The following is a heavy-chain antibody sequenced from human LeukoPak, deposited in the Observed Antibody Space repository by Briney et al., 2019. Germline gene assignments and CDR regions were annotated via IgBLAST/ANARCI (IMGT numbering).Heavy chain of an antibody. CDR2: MIASSGST. V-gene: IGHV3-23*01. D-gene: IGHD5-12*01. Sequence: GRSLRLSCAASGFTFSTYAMSWVRQAPGKGLEWVSLMIASSGSTFYADSVKGRFTISRDNSKNTLYLQMNSLRTNDTAVYYCAKGAYDYIEMGYFDYWGQGTLVTVSS. J-gene: IGHJ4*02. CDR3: AKGAYDYIEMGYFDY. CDR1: GFTFSTYA.